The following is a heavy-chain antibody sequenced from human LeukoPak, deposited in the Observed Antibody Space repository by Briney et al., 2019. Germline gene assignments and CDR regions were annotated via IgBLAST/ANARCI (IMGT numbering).Heavy chain of an antibody. V-gene: IGHV4-34*01. Sequence: SETLSLTCAVYGGSFSGYYWSWIRQPPGKGLEWIGEINHSGSTNYNPSLKSRVTISVDTSKNQISLKLSSVTAADTAVYYCAKGLAGGFDYWGQGTLVTVSS. CDR2: INHSGST. D-gene: IGHD1-26*01. CDR3: AKGLAGGFDY. CDR1: GGSFSGYY. J-gene: IGHJ4*02.